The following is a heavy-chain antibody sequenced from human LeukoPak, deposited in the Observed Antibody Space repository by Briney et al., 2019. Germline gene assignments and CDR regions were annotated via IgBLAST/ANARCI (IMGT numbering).Heavy chain of an antibody. CDR1: GGSFSGYY. V-gene: IGHV4-34*01. Sequence: PSETLSLTCAVYGGSFSGYYWSWIRQPPGKVLEWIGEINHSGSTNYNPSLKSRVTISVDTSKNQFSLKLSSVTAADTAVYYCARDPSGYYVRWFDPWGQGTLVTVSS. J-gene: IGHJ5*02. CDR3: ARDPSGYYVRWFDP. CDR2: INHSGST. D-gene: IGHD3-3*01.